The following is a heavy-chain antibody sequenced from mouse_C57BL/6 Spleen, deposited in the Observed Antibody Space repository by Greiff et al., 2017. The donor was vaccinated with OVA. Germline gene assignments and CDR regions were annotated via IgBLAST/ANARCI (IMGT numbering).Heavy chain of an antibody. CDR2: IYPGDGDT. J-gene: IGHJ2*01. Sequence: QVQLQQSGPELVKPGASVKISCKASGYAFSSSWMNWVKQRPGKGLEWIGRIYPGDGDTNYNGKFKGKATLTADKSSSTAYLQLSSLTSEDSAVYFCARNWDDLDYWGQGTTLTVSS. V-gene: IGHV1-82*01. CDR3: ARNWDDLDY. CDR1: GYAFSSSW. D-gene: IGHD4-1*01.